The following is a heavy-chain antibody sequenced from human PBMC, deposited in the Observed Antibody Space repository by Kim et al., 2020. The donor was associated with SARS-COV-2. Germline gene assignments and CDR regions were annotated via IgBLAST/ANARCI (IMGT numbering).Heavy chain of an antibody. Sequence: SETLSLTCTVSGYSISSGYYWGWIRQPPGKGLEWIGSIYHSGSTYYNPSLKSRVTISVDTSKNQFSLKLSSVTAADTAVYYCARDLVVVTAIPSRSYYYYGMDVWGQGTTVTVSS. CDR3: ARDLVVVTAIPSRSYYYYGMDV. D-gene: IGHD2-21*02. V-gene: IGHV4-38-2*02. J-gene: IGHJ6*02. CDR1: GYSISSGYY. CDR2: IYHSGST.